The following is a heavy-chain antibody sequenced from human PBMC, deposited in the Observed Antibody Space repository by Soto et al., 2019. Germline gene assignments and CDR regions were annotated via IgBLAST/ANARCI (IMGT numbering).Heavy chain of an antibody. CDR1: GGSISSSY. V-gene: IGHV4-59*01. Sequence: SETLSLTCTVSGGSISSSYWSWIRQPPGKGLEWIGYIYYSGSTNYNPSLKSRVTISVDTSKNQFSLKLSSVTAADTAVYYCARVYYDILTGYHTFDYWGQGTLVTVSS. CDR2: IYYSGST. J-gene: IGHJ4*02. D-gene: IGHD3-9*01. CDR3: ARVYYDILTGYHTFDY.